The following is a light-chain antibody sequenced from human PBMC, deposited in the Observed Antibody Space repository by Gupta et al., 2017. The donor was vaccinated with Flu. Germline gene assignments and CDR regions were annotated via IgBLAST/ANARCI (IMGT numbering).Light chain of an antibody. Sequence: PATLSLSPGERATLSCRASQTISSNLAWYQQKPGQAPRLFIYDASNRATGTPARFSGSGSGTDFTLTISSLEPEDFAVYYCQQRSNWPRTFGGGTKVEIK. CDR3: QQRSNWPRT. J-gene: IGKJ4*01. V-gene: IGKV3-11*01. CDR1: QTISSN. CDR2: DAS.